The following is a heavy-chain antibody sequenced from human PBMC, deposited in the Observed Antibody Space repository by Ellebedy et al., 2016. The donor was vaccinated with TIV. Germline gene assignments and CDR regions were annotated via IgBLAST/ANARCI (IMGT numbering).Heavy chain of an antibody. CDR3: ARDSYCSGGSCYFGWFDP. J-gene: IGHJ5*02. Sequence: GESLKISXAASGFTFSSYAMSWVRQAPGKGLEWVSAISGSGGSTYYADSVKGRFTISRDNSKNTLYLQMNSLRAEDTAVYYCARDSYCSGGSCYFGWFDPWGQGTLVTVSS. D-gene: IGHD2-15*01. CDR2: ISGSGGST. CDR1: GFTFSSYA. V-gene: IGHV3-23*01.